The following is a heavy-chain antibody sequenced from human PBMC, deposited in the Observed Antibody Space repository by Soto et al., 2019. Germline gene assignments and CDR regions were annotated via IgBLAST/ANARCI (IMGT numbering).Heavy chain of an antibody. V-gene: IGHV4-34*01. CDR2: INHSGST. CDR1: GGSFSGYY. D-gene: IGHD4-17*01. Sequence: QVQLQQWGAGLLKPSETPSLTCGVYGGSFSGYYWSWIRQPPGKGLEWIGEINHSGSTNYNPSLKSRVTISIDTSKNQFSLKLSSVTAADTAVYYCARYYGGKVLDYWGQGTLVTVSS. J-gene: IGHJ4*02. CDR3: ARYYGGKVLDY.